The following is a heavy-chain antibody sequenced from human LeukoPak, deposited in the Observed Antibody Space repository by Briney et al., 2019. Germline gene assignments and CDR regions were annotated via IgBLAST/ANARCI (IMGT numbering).Heavy chain of an antibody. Sequence: GGSLRLSCALSGFTFDDYGMSWVRQAPGKGLEWVSGINWNGGSTGYADSVKGRFTISRDNAKNSLYLQLNSLRAEDTALYYCARGYSGYGPSDYWGQGTLVTVSS. CDR1: GFTFDDYG. CDR3: ARGYSGYGPSDY. CDR2: INWNGGST. V-gene: IGHV3-20*04. D-gene: IGHD5-12*01. J-gene: IGHJ4*02.